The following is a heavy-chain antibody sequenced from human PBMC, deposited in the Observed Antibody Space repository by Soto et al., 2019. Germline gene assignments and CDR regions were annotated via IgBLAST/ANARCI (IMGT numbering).Heavy chain of an antibody. V-gene: IGHV5-51*01. CDR3: ASFPYSSGRRHEAFDI. CDR1: GYSFTSYW. CDR2: IYPGDSDT. Sequence: GESLKISCKGSGYSFTSYWIGWVRQMPGKGLEWMGIIYPGDSDTRYSPSFQGQVTISADKSISTAYLQWSSLKASDTAMYYCASFPYSSGRRHEAFDIWGQGTMVTVSS. D-gene: IGHD6-19*01. J-gene: IGHJ3*02.